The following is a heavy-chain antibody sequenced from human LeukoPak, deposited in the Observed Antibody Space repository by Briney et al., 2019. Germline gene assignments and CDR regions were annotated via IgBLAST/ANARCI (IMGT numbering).Heavy chain of an antibody. CDR3: ARDPYDSSGYHHYFDY. D-gene: IGHD3-22*01. CDR1: GYTFTSYA. J-gene: IGHJ4*02. Sequence: SVKVSCKASGYTFTSYAINWVRQAPGQGLEWVGGIIPILGTANYAQKFQGRVTITADESTSTAYMELTNLRFADTAVYYCARDPYDSSGYHHYFDYWGQGTLVTVSP. V-gene: IGHV1-69*13. CDR2: IIPILGTA.